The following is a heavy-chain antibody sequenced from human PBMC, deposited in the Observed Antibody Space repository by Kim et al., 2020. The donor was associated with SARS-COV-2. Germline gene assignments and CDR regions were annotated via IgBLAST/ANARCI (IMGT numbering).Heavy chain of an antibody. CDR2: TYYRFRWDN. J-gene: IGHJ4*02. V-gene: IGHV6-1*01. Sequence: SQTLSLTCAISGDSVSSNTAAWNWFRQSPSRGLEWLGRTYYRFRWDNDFALSVKGRITINPDKSKNQFSLHLNSVTPDDTAVYFCARSYYGYYFDYWGQGTLVTVSS. D-gene: IGHD3-10*01. CDR1: GDSVSSNTAA. CDR3: ARSYYGYYFDY.